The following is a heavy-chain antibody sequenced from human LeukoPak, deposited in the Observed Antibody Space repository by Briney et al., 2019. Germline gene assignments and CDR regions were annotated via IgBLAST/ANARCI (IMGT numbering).Heavy chain of an antibody. CDR3: ARGRNGDYVEYYYYYMDV. CDR2: IYYSGST. V-gene: IGHV4-59*01. Sequence: PSETLSLTCTVSGGSISSYYWSWIRQPPGKGLEWIGYIYYSGSTSYNPSLKSRVTISVDTSKNQFSLKLSSVTAADTAVYYCARGRNGDYVEYYYYYMDVWGKGTTVTISS. CDR1: GGSISSYY. D-gene: IGHD4-17*01. J-gene: IGHJ6*03.